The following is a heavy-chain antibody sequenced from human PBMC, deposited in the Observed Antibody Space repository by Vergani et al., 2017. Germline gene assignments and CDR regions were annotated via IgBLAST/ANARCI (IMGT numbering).Heavy chain of an antibody. CDR2: IYYSGST. CDR1: GGSISSSSYY. D-gene: IGHD4-17*01. V-gene: IGHV4-39*01. CDR3: AGHRRDYGAHMDV. J-gene: IGHJ6*02. Sequence: QLQLQESGPGLVKPSETLSLTCTVSGGSISSSSYYWGWIRQPPGKGLEWIGSIYYSGSTYYNPSLKSRVTISVDTSKNQFSLKLSSVTAADTAVYYCAGHRRDYGAHMDVWGQGTTVTVSS.